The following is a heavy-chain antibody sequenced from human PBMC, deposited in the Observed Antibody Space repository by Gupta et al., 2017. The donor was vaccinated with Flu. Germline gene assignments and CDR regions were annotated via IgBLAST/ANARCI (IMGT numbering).Heavy chain of an antibody. CDR2: IWNDGCNK. V-gene: IGHV3-33*01. Sequence: QAQLVESGGGVVRPGRSLRLACAASEVRFSIYGMNWVPQVPGKGVDWVAFIWNDGCNKYYACPVKGRFTIPRDNSKNTLFLQRNSLRADDTAVYYCARRGGGSYFGELDFWGQGTLVTVSS. CDR3: ARRGGGSYFGELDF. D-gene: IGHD1-26*01. CDR1: EVRFSIYG. J-gene: IGHJ4*02.